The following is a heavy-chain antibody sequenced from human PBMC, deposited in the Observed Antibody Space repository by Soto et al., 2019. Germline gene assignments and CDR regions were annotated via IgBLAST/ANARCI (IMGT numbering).Heavy chain of an antibody. CDR2: MNPNSGNT. Sequence: QVQLVQSGAEVKKPGASVKVSCKASGYTFTSYDINWVRQATGQGLEWMGWMNPNSGNTGYAQKFQGRGTMNRNTSISTAYMELSSLRSEDTAVYYCAREHSSSWRFDYWGQGTLVTVSS. V-gene: IGHV1-8*01. CDR1: GYTFTSYD. J-gene: IGHJ4*02. CDR3: AREHSSSWRFDY. D-gene: IGHD6-13*01.